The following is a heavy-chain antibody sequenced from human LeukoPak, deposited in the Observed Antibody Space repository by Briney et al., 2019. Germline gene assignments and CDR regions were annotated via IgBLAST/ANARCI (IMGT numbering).Heavy chain of an antibody. J-gene: IGHJ5*02. V-gene: IGHV1-18*01. CDR2: ISAYNGNT. CDR1: GYTFTSYG. CDR3: ARVFFVGCSGGSCYSNWFDP. D-gene: IGHD2-15*01. Sequence: ASVKVSCKASGYTFTSYGISWVRQAPGQGLEWMGWISAYNGNTNYAQKLQGRVTMTTDTSTSTAYMELRSLRSDDTAVYYCARVFFVGCSGGSCYSNWFDPWGQGTLVTVSS.